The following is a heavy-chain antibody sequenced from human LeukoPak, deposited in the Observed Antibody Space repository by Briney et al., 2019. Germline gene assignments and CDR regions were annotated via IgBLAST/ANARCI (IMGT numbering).Heavy chain of an antibody. CDR3: ARYQHCGGDCFPLDL. Sequence: PGGSLRLPCVASGFTLSTYYMSWVRQAPGKGLEFVANIKQDGSQQSYVKSVEGRFVISRDNAKNSLYLQMNGLRVEDTAIYYCARYQHCGGDCFPLDLWGQGTLVTVS. CDR2: IKQDGSQQ. J-gene: IGHJ5*02. V-gene: IGHV3-7*01. CDR1: GFTLSTYY. D-gene: IGHD2-21*02.